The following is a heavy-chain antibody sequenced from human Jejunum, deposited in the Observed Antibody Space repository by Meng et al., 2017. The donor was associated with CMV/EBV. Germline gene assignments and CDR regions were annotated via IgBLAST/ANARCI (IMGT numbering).Heavy chain of an antibody. Sequence: CEASGDTFISYSIGWVRQAPGQGLEWMGWISAYNGNTNYAQKFQGRVTMTTDTSTSTAYMELRSLRSDDTAVYYCTRASVADTTFDYWGQGTLVTVSS. V-gene: IGHV1-18*01. J-gene: IGHJ4*02. CDR3: TRASVADTTFDY. CDR1: GDTFISYS. D-gene: IGHD6-19*01. CDR2: ISAYNGNT.